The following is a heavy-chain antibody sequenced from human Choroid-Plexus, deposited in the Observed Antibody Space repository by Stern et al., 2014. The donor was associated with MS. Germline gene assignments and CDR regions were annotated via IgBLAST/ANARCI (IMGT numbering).Heavy chain of an antibody. V-gene: IGHV3-30*18. D-gene: IGHD2/OR15-2a*01. CDR3: AKDRQYLTYFFDH. CDR1: GFTFGSCA. CDR2: VSYDGINK. J-gene: IGHJ5*02. Sequence: VQLVESGGGVVQPGRPLRLSCVASGFTFGSCAMHWVRQAPGKGLAGVAGVSYDGINKYYAGSVKGRFTISRDNSQNTLYMQMSSLRPEDTAVYYCAKDRQYLTYFFDHWGQGSLVTVSS.